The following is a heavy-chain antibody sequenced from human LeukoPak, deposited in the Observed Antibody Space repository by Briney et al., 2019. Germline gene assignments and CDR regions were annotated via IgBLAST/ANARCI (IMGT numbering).Heavy chain of an antibody. CDR1: GFTFSSYA. CDR3: AREIPMVKGEALDI. CDR2: TTTSGGFK. Sequence: GGSLRLSCAASGFTFSSYAMSWVRQAPGKGLEWISYTTTSGGFKIYADSVKGRFTISRDNAKNSLYLQLNSLRAEDTGLYYCAREIPMVKGEALDIWGQGTMVTVSS. D-gene: IGHD5-18*01. V-gene: IGHV3-48*01. J-gene: IGHJ3*02.